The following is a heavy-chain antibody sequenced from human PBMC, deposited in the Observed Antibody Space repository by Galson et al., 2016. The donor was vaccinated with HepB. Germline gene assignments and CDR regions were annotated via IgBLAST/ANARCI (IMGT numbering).Heavy chain of an antibody. CDR1: GFTFSTYP. CDR3: AKRHEYCPPVGCSVDY. V-gene: IGHV3-23*01. CDR2: INAGSNK. D-gene: IGHD2/OR15-2a*01. J-gene: IGHJ4*02. Sequence: SLRLSCAASGFTFSTYPMGWVRQAPGKGPEWVSSINAGSNKLYADSVKGRFTISRDNSNNILFLQMSSLRADDTAVYFCAKRHEYCPPVGCSVDYWGQGTLVSVSS.